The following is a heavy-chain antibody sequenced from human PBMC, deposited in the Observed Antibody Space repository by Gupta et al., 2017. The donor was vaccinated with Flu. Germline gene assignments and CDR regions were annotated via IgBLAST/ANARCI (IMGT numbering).Heavy chain of an antibody. CDR2: IGSGGNT. J-gene: IGHJ1*01. Sequence: EVQLVESGGDLVQPRGSMRHCCTPGGVTYRHCHLRWVRQAPGRGLEWLSYIGSGGNTDYAESVRGRFTISRDNAKDTLYLQMNNLRDEDTAVYYCARDFDWAFQHWGQGILVTVSS. V-gene: IGHV3-48*02. CDR1: GVTYRHCH. CDR3: ARDFDWAFQH. D-gene: IGHD3-9*01.